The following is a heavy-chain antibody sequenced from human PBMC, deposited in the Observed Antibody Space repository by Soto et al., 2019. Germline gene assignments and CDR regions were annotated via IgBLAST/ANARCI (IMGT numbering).Heavy chain of an antibody. D-gene: IGHD3-10*01. V-gene: IGHV3-48*03. CDR2: IGGSGGTK. J-gene: IGHJ3*01. Sequence: EEQLVESGGGLVQPGGSLRLSCAASGFTFSSYEMNWVRQAPGMGLEWISYIGGSGGTKYSADSVKGRFTISRDNAQNSLYLQMNSLRAEDTAVYYCARDRGGDVGQFLFPDGFDLWGQGTMVTVPS. CDR3: ARDRGGDVGQFLFPDGFDL. CDR1: GFTFSSYE.